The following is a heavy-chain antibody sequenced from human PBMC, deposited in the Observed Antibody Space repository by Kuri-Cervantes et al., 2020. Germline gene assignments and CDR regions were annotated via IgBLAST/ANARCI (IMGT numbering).Heavy chain of an antibody. CDR2: IYPGDSDT. V-gene: IGHV5-51*01. J-gene: IGHJ4*02. Sequence: GESLKISCKGSGYSLTSYWIGWVRQMPGKGLEWMGIIYPGDSDTRYSPSFQGRVTISADKSISTAYLQWSSLKASDTAMYYCARHVFLSSSAFDYWGQGTLVTVSS. CDR1: GYSLTSYW. CDR3: ARHVFLSSSAFDY. D-gene: IGHD6-13*01.